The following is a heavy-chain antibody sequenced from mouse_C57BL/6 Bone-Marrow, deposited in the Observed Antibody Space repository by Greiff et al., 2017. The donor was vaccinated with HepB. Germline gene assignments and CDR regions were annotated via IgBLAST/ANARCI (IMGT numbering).Heavy chain of an antibody. CDR3: ARRYGNYETYYFDY. CDR2: ISSGSSNI. J-gene: IGHJ2*01. V-gene: IGHV5-17*01. Sequence: EVQLVESGGGLVKPGGSLKLSCAASGFTFSDYGMHWVRQAPEKGLEWVAYISSGSSNIYYADTVKGRFTISRDNAKNTLFLQMTSLRSEDTAMYYCARRYGNYETYYFDYWGQGTTLTVSS. D-gene: IGHD2-1*01. CDR1: GFTFSDYG.